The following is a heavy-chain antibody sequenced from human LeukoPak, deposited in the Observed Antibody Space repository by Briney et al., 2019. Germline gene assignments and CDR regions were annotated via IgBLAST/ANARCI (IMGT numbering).Heavy chain of an antibody. Sequence: SETLSLTCAVSGGSIDSSSYYWGWIRQPPGKGLEWIGSIFRTGSTYYSASLKSRVSISVDTSKNHIALKLTSVTAADTAVYFCARRVGFYGSGSLNCFDPWGQGTLVSVS. CDR1: GGSIDSSSYY. J-gene: IGHJ5*01. CDR3: ARRVGFYGSGSLNCFDP. CDR2: IFRTGST. D-gene: IGHD3-10*01. V-gene: IGHV4-39*02.